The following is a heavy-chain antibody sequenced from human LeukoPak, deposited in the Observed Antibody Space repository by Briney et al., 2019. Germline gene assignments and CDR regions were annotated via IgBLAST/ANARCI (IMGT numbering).Heavy chain of an antibody. D-gene: IGHD1-1*01. J-gene: IGHJ4*02. Sequence: SSETLSLTCTVSGGSISSSSYYWGWIRQPPGKGLEWIGSIYYSGSTYYNPSLKSRVTISVDTSKNQFSLKLSPVTAADTAVYYCARRIGLEPSAFDYWGQGTLVTVSS. CDR2: IYYSGST. CDR1: GGSISSSSYY. CDR3: ARRIGLEPSAFDY. V-gene: IGHV4-39*01.